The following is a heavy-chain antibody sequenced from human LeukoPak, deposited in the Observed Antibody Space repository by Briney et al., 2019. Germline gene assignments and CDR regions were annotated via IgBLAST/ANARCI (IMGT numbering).Heavy chain of an antibody. CDR3: ANGYDFWSGYGLYYFDY. CDR2: ISGSGGST. V-gene: IGHV3-23*01. CDR1: GFTFSSYA. J-gene: IGHJ4*02. D-gene: IGHD3-3*01. Sequence: GSLRLSCAASGFTFSSYAMSWVRPAPGKGLEWVSAISGSGGSTYYADSVKGRFTISRDNSKNTLYLQMNSLRAEDTAVYYCANGYDFWSGYGLYYFDYWGQGTLVTVSS.